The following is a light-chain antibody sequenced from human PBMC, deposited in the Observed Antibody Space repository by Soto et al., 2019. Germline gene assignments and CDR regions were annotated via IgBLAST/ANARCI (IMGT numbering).Light chain of an antibody. CDR2: SNN. CDR1: SSNIGSNY. Sequence: QSVLSQPPSASGTTGQRVTISCSGSSSNIGSNYVYWYQQLPGTAPKLLIFSNNQRPSAIPDRFSGSKSGTSASLAISGLRSEDEADYYCTAWDDSLSGPVFGGGTKVTVL. CDR3: TAWDDSLSGPV. V-gene: IGLV1-47*02. J-gene: IGLJ3*02.